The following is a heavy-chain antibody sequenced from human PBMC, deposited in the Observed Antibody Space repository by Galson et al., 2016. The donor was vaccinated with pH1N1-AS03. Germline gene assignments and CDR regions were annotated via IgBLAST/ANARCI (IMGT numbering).Heavy chain of an antibody. J-gene: IGHJ4*02. D-gene: IGHD3-10*01. V-gene: IGHV2-5*02. CDR2: LYWDDDQ. CDR1: GFSLPTSGVG. Sequence: PALVKPPQTLTLTCTFSGFSLPTSGVGVAWIRQPPGKALEWLALLYWDDDQRYSPSLKSRLTITKDTSKTRVVLTLTNMDPVDTATYYCAHSVITTVREPSYYFESWGQGTLVTVSS. CDR3: AHSVITTVREPSYYFES.